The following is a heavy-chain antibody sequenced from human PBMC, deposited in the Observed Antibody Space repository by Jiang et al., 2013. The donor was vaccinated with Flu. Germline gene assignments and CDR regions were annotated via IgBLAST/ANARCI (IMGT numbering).Heavy chain of an antibody. D-gene: IGHD6-19*01. J-gene: IGHJ5*02. V-gene: IGHV6-1*01. Sequence: QTLSLTCAISGDSVSSNSAAWNWIRQSPSRGPEWLGRTYYRSKWYNDYAVSVKSRITINPDTSKNQFSLQLNSVTPEDTAVYYCARDESSWYGNWFDPWGQGTLVTVSS. CDR2: TYYRSKWYN. CDR1: GDSVSSNSAA. CDR3: ARDESSWYGNWFDP.